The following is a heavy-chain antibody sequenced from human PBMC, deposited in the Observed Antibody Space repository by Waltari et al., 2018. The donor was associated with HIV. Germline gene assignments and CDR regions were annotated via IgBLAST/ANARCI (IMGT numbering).Heavy chain of an antibody. J-gene: IGHJ6*02. CDR2: IYYSGST. D-gene: IGHD4-4*01. CDR1: GGSISSSSYY. CDR3: ATFSNYAGIYGMDV. V-gene: IGHV4-39*07. Sequence: QLQLQESGPGLVKPSETLSLTCTVSGGSISSSSYYWGWIRQPPGKGLEWIGSIYYSGSTYYNPSLKSRVTISVDTSKNQFSLKLSSVTAADTAVYYCATFSNYAGIYGMDVWGQGTTVTVSS.